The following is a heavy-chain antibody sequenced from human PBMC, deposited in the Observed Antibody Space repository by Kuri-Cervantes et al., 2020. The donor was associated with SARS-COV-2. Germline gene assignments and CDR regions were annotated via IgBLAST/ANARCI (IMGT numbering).Heavy chain of an antibody. J-gene: IGHJ4*02. Sequence: ASVKVSCKVSGYTLTELSMHWVRQAPGKGLEWMGGFDPEDGETIYAQKFQGRVTITRDTSASTAYMELSSLRSEDTAVYYCARKYSSGWYYFDYWGQGTLVTVSS. CDR1: GYTLTELS. CDR3: ARKYSSGWYYFDY. V-gene: IGHV1-24*01. D-gene: IGHD6-19*01. CDR2: FDPEDGET.